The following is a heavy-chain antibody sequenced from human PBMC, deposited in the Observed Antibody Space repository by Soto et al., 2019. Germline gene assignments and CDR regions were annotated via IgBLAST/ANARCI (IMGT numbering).Heavy chain of an antibody. J-gene: IGHJ4*02. V-gene: IGHV1-8*01. Sequence: XSVKVSCKASGYSFTSLDIHLVRQTAGQGLEWMGWMQPSTGRTGYAQKFQGRVTMTRDTSINTAYMELTTLTSDDTAFYYCARGVSAGVDYWGQGTLVTVSS. D-gene: IGHD1-26*01. CDR2: MQPSTGRT. CDR1: GYSFTSLD. CDR3: ARGVSAGVDY.